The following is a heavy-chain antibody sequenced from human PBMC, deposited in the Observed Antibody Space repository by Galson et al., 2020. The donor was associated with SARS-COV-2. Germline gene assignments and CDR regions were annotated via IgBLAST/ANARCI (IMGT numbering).Heavy chain of an antibody. Sequence: SGPTLVKPTQTLTLTCTFSGFSLSTSGVGVGWIRQPPGKALEWLALIYWDDDKRYSRSLKSRLTITKDTSKNQVVLTMTNMDPVDTATYYCAHSASYYDILTGYYHRDRDYFDYWGQGTLVTVSS. CDR3: AHSASYYDILTGYYHRDRDYFDY. V-gene: IGHV2-5*02. J-gene: IGHJ4*02. D-gene: IGHD3-9*01. CDR2: IYWDDDK. CDR1: GFSLSTSGVG.